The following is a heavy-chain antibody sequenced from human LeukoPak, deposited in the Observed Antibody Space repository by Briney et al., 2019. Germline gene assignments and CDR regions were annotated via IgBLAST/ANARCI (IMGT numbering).Heavy chain of an antibody. CDR1: GGYITTYY. CDR2: AYYSGSN. D-gene: IGHD6-19*01. Sequence: PSETLSLTCHVSGGYITTYYWSWIRQPPGKGLEWIGYAYYSGSNDYNPSLRSRVTMSADASRNQFSLTLSSVTAADTAVYYCATLNIESSSGWFFRSWGQETLVSVSS. V-gene: IGHV4-59*01. CDR3: ATLNIESSSGWFFRS. J-gene: IGHJ5*02.